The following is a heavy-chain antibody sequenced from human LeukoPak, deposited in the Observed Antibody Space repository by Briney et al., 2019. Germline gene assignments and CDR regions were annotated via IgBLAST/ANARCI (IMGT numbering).Heavy chain of an antibody. CDR3: ASLRGYYYDSSGSYFDY. CDR2: IYSGGST. V-gene: IGHV3-66*01. Sequence: GGSLRLSCAASGFTVSSNYMSWVRQAPGKGLEWVSVIYSGGSTYYADSVKGRFTISRDNSKNTLYLQMNSLRAEDTAVYYCASLRGYYYDSSGSYFDYWGQGTLVTVSS. CDR1: GFTVSSNY. J-gene: IGHJ4*02. D-gene: IGHD3-22*01.